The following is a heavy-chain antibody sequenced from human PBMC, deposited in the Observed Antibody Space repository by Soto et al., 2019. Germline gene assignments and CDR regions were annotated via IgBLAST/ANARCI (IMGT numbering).Heavy chain of an antibody. CDR1: GGSISSYY. J-gene: IGHJ3*02. D-gene: IGHD2-21*01. CDR3: ARVDSDSPGAFDI. Sequence: QVQLQESGPGLVKPSETLSLTCTVSGGSISSYYWSWIRQPPGKGLEWIGYIYYSGSTNYNPSLKSRVTISVDTSNNYFTLMLSSVTAADTAVYYCARVDSDSPGAFDIWGQGTMVTVSS. CDR2: IYYSGST. V-gene: IGHV4-59*01.